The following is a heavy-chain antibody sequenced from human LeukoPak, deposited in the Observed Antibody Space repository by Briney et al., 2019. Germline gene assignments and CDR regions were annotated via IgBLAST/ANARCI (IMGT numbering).Heavy chain of an antibody. CDR1: GYTFTGYY. CDR3: ATVGTRYCSGGSCYTANWFDP. V-gene: IGHV1-2*02. CDR2: INPNSGGT. J-gene: IGHJ5*02. Sequence: ASVKVSCKASGYTFTGYYMHWVRQAPGQGLEWMGWINPNSGGTNYAQKFQGRVTMTRDTSISTAYMELSRLRSEDTAVYYCATVGTRYCSGGSCYTANWFDPWGQGTLVTVSS. D-gene: IGHD2-15*01.